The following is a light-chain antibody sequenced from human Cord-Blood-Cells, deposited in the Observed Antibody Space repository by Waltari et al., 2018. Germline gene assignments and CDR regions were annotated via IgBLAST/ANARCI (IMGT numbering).Light chain of an antibody. J-gene: IGKJ1*01. CDR3: QQYYSTPWT. V-gene: IGKV4-1*01. Sequence: DIVMTQYPDSLAVSLGERATINCKSSQSVLYSSNNKNYLAWYQQKPGQPPTLLIYWASTRESGVPDRFSGSGSGTDFTLTISSLQAEDVAVYYCQQYYSTPWTFGQGTKVEIK. CDR2: WAS. CDR1: QSVLYSSNNKNY.